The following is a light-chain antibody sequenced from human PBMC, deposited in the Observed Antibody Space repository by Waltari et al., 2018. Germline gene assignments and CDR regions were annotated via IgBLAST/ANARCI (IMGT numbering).Light chain of an antibody. CDR1: GLGEQF. J-gene: IGLJ2*01. CDR3: QAWDFNTGF. V-gene: IGLV3-1*01. CDR2: QDD. Sequence: SYDLTQPPSVSVSPGQTDRITCSGRGLGEQFAFWYQQRPGQSPVLLIYQDDKRPSGIPERFSGSNSGNTVTLTIRGTQPMDEADYYCQAWDFNTGFFGGGTKLTVL.